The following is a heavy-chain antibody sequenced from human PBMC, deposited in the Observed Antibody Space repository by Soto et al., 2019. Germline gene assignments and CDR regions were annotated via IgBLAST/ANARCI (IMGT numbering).Heavy chain of an antibody. V-gene: IGHV1-18*01. J-gene: IGHJ6*02. CDR2: TSNDTGDT. CDR1: GYILGNYG. CDR3: AMVDTYVTPTPQDV. Sequence: QVQLVQSEDEMKKPGASVRVSCEASGYILGNYGIAWVRQAPGQGLEWMGWTSNDTGDTHSASKDEGRLTMTSDSSTSTAYMDMGSLTSDDTAVYYCAMVDTYVTPTPQDVWGQGTTVTVSS. D-gene: IGHD3-16*01.